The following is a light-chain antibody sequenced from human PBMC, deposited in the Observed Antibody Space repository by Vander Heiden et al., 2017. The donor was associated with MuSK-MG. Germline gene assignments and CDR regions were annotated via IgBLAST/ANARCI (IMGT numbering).Light chain of an antibody. Sequence: EVVLTQSPGTLSLSPGERGTLSCRSSHSVRSDYLAWYQQKPGQAPRLLIYGASNRATGIPDRFSGSGSGTDFTLTISRLEPEDVAVYYCQHCGTEPPPFTFGHGTKVEIK. CDR1: HSVRSDY. CDR3: QHCGTEPPPFT. V-gene: IGKV3-20*01. J-gene: IGKJ3*01. CDR2: GAS.